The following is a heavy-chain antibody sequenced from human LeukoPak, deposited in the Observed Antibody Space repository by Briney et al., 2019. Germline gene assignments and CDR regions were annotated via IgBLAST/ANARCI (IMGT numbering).Heavy chain of an antibody. J-gene: IGHJ4*02. CDR2: INHSGST. CDR1: GGSFSGYY. CDR3: AVAGHYFKIFDY. D-gene: IGHD6-19*01. Sequence: PSETLSLTCAVYGGSFSGYYWSWIRQPPGKGLEWIGEINHSGSTNYNPSLKSRVTTSVDTSKNQFSLKLSSVTAADTAVYYCAVAGHYFKIFDYWGQGTLVTVSS. V-gene: IGHV4-34*01.